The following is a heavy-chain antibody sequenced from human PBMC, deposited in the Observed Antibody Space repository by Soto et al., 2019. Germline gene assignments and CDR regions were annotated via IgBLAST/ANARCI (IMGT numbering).Heavy chain of an antibody. D-gene: IGHD6-19*01. J-gene: IGHJ4*02. CDR3: ASRSSGWYFDY. CDR2: ISGSGGST. V-gene: IGHV3-23*01. Sequence: EVQLLESGGGLVQPGGSLRLSCAASGFTFSNYAMNWVRQAPGKGLEWVSVISGSGGSTYYADSVKGRFTISRDNSKNTLYLLMNSRRAEDTAVYYCASRSSGWYFDYWGQGTLVTVSS. CDR1: GFTFSNYA.